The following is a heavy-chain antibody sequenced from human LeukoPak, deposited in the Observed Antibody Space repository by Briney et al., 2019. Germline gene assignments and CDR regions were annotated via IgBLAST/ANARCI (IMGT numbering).Heavy chain of an antibody. CDR2: IKEDGSEK. Sequence: PGGSLRLSCAASGFTFSSYWMSWVRQAPGKGLEWVANIKEDGSEKYYVDSVKGRFTISRDNAKNSLYLQMNGLRAEDTAVYYCVRELSRGWYYFDYWGQGTLVTVSS. J-gene: IGHJ4*02. CDR3: VRELSRGWYYFDY. D-gene: IGHD6-19*01. CDR1: GFTFSSYW. V-gene: IGHV3-7*03.